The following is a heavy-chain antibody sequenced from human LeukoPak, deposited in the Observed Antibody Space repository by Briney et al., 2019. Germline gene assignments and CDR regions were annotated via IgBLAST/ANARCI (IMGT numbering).Heavy chain of an antibody. D-gene: IGHD3-3*01. V-gene: IGHV1-18*01. Sequence: ASVKVSCKASGYTFTSYGISWVRQAPGQGLEWMGWISAYNGNTNYAQKLQGRVTMTTDTSTRTAYMELRSLRSDDTAVYYCARDGYSDFWSGYDYYYYYKDVWGKGTTVTVSS. CDR1: GYTFTSYG. J-gene: IGHJ6*03. CDR2: ISAYNGNT. CDR3: ARDGYSDFWSGYDYYYYYKDV.